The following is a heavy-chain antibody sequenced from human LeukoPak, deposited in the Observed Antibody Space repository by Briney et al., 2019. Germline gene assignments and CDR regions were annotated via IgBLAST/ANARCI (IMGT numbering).Heavy chain of an antibody. Sequence: SETLSLTCTVSGGSISSGTYYWGWIRQAPGKGLEWIGSIHYSGTTYYNPSLKSRVTISVDTSKNQFSLKLSSVTAADTAVYYCARGSYYYYYMDVWGKGTTVTVSS. CDR2: IHYSGTT. CDR3: ARGSYYYYYMDV. V-gene: IGHV4-39*07. J-gene: IGHJ6*03. CDR1: GGSISSGTYY.